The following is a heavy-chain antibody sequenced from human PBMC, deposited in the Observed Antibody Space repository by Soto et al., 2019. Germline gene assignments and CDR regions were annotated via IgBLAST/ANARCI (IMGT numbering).Heavy chain of an antibody. D-gene: IGHD4-17*01. V-gene: IGHV4-59*08. CDR2: IYYSGST. Sequence: SETLSLTCTVSGGSISSYYWSWIRQPPGKGLEWIGYIYYSGSTNYNPSLKSRVTISVDTSKNQFSLKLSSVTAADTAVYYCARQTSNFYGDYAYYFXYWGQGTLVTVSS. CDR1: GGSISSYY. J-gene: IGHJ4*02. CDR3: ARQTSNFYGDYAYYFXY.